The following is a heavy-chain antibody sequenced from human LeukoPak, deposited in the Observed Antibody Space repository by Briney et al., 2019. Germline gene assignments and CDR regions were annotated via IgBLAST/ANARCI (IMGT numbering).Heavy chain of an antibody. D-gene: IGHD3-10*01. CDR3: AGGSDHTDFDY. CDR1: GFTFSSYG. CDR2: ISGSGGST. V-gene: IGHV3-23*01. Sequence: GGSLRLSCAASGFTFSSYGMHWVRQAPGKGLEWVSAISGSGGSTYYADSVKGRFTISRDNSKNILYLQMNTLRAEDTAVYYCAGGSDHTDFDYWGQGTLVTVSS. J-gene: IGHJ4*02.